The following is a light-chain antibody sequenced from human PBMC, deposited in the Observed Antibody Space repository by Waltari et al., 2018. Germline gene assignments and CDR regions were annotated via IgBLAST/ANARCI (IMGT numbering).Light chain of an antibody. CDR1: SRDVGSSNR. Sequence: QSALTQPPSVSGSPGPSVILPCTGPSRDVGSSNRVSWYQQPPGTAPKLMIYEVNNRPSGVPDRFSGSKSGNTASLTISGLQAEDEADYYCRSYTSSSTWVFGGGTKLTVL. V-gene: IGLV2-18*02. J-gene: IGLJ3*02. CDR2: EVN. CDR3: RSYTSSSTWV.